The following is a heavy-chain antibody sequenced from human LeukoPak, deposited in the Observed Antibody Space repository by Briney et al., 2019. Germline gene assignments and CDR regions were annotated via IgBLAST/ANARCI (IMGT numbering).Heavy chain of an antibody. J-gene: IGHJ4*02. CDR1: GYTLTDFS. Sequence: ASLKVSCNISGYTLTDFSMHWVRQAPGKGLEWMGGFNREDDEPIYAPLFRGRVTVTEDTSTDTAYMELSSLRSEDTAVYYCATLDSYYDNSGRPLIPDWGQGTLVTVSS. D-gene: IGHD3-22*01. CDR3: ATLDSYYDNSGRPLIPD. V-gene: IGHV1-24*01. CDR2: FNREDDEP.